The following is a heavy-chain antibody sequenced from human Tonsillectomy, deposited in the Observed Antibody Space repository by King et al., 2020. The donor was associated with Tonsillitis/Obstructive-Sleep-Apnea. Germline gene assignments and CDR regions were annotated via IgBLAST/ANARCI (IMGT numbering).Heavy chain of an antibody. CDR2: IYNDGGYT. V-gene: IGHV3-64D*06. CDR1: GFTFSSYS. D-gene: IGHD3-3*02. CDR3: VKSLSQGLAPHDC. Sequence: DVQLVESGGGLVQPGGSLRLSCSASGFTFSSYSMHWVRQAPGKGLEYVSGIYNDGGYTPYADSVKGRFSISRDNSKNTLYLQMNSLRVEDTALYYCVKSLSQGLAPHDCWGRGILVTVSP. J-gene: IGHJ4*02.